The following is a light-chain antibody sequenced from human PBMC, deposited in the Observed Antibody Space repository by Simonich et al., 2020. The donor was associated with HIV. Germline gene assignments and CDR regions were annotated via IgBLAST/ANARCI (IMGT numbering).Light chain of an antibody. V-gene: IGKV4-1*01. J-gene: IGKJ3*01. Sequence: DIVMTQSPDSLAVSLGERATINCKSSQSVLYTSNNKNYLAWYQHKPRQPPKLRIYWAATRISGVPARFSGSGSGTDFTLTIISLQAEDVAVYYCQQYYTTPPTFGPGTKVDI. CDR3: QQYYTTPPT. CDR2: WAA. CDR1: QSVLYTSNNKNY.